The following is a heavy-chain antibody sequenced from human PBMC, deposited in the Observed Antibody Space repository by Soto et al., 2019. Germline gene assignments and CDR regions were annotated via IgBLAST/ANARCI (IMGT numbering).Heavy chain of an antibody. CDR1: GGSISSSNW. CDR3: ARAFKATIFGRVFWYFDY. J-gene: IGHJ4*02. V-gene: IGHV4-4*02. D-gene: IGHD3-3*01. Sequence: QVQLQESGPGLVKPSGTLSLTCAVSGGSISSSNWWSWVRQPPGKGLEWIGEIYHSGSTNYNPSRKSRVTISVDKSKNQFSLKLSSVTAADTAVYYCARAFKATIFGRVFWYFDYWGQGTLVTVSS. CDR2: IYHSGST.